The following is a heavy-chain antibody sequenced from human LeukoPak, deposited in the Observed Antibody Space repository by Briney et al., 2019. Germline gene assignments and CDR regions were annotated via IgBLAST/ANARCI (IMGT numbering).Heavy chain of an antibody. Sequence: GGSLRLSCAASGFTFSSYSMNWVRQAPGKGLELVSSISSSSSYIYYADSVKGRFTISRDNAKNSLYLQMNSLRAEDTAVYYCASEQQLAGRQYWGQGTLVTVSS. V-gene: IGHV3-21*01. D-gene: IGHD6-13*01. CDR3: ASEQQLAGRQY. J-gene: IGHJ4*02. CDR1: GFTFSSYS. CDR2: ISSSSSYI.